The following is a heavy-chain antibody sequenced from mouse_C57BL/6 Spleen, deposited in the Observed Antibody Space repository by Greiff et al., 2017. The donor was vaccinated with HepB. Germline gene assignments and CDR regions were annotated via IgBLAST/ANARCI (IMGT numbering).Heavy chain of an antibody. Sequence: EVQLQQSGPGLVKPSQSLSLTCSVTGYSITSGYYWNWIRQFPGNKLEWMGYISYDGSNNYNPSLKNRISITRDTSKNQFFLKLNSVTTEDTATYYCARAPQRQLRYGAMDYWGQGTSVTVSS. D-gene: IGHD3-2*01. V-gene: IGHV3-6*01. CDR3: ARAPQRQLRYGAMDY. CDR1: GYSITSGYY. J-gene: IGHJ4*01. CDR2: ISYDGSN.